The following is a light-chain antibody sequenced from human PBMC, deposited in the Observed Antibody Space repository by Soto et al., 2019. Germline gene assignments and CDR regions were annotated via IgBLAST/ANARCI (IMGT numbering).Light chain of an antibody. CDR1: SSDIGGYNY. Sequence: QSVLTQPPSASGSPGQSVTISCTGTSSDIGGYNYVSWYQQHPGKAPKLMIFEVSARPSGVPDRFSGSKSGNTASLTVSGLQAEDEADYYCTSYAGSNVFVFGTGTKLTVL. CDR2: EVS. V-gene: IGLV2-8*01. CDR3: TSYAGSNVFV. J-gene: IGLJ1*01.